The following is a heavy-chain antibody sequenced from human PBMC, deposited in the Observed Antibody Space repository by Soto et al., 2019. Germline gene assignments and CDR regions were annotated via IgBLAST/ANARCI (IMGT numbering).Heavy chain of an antibody. CDR2: INPSGGST. CDR3: ASVRTPGATTDYYYYGMDV. J-gene: IGHJ6*02. D-gene: IGHD1-26*01. CDR1: GYTFTSYY. V-gene: IGHV1-46*03. Sequence: GASVKVSCKASGYTFTSYYMHWVRQAPGQGLEWMGIINPSGGSTSYAQKFQGRVTMTRDTSTSTVYMELSSLRSEDTAVYYCASVRTPGATTDYYYYGMDVWGQGTTVTVSS.